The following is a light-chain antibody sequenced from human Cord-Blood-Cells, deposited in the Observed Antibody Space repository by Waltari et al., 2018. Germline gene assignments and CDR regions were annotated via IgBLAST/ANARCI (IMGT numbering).Light chain of an antibody. CDR1: QSVSSN. J-gene: IGKJ2*01. CDR2: GAS. CDR3: QQYKNWPPYT. V-gene: IGKV3-15*01. Sequence: EIVMTQSPATLSVSPGERATLSCRASQSVSSNLAWYQQKPGQAPRLLIYGASTRATGIPARFSGSGSVTEFTHTIISLQSEDFAVYYCQQYKNWPPYTFGQGTKLEIK.